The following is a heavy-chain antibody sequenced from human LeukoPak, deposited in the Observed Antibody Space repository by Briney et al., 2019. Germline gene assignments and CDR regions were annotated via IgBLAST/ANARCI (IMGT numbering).Heavy chain of an antibody. CDR2: ISSSSSYI. CDR3: VVVPAAQRN. Sequence: PGGPLRLSCAASGLTFSSYSMIWARQAPGKGLEWVSSISSSSSYIYYADSVKGRFTISRDNAKNSLYLQMNSLRAEDTAVYYCVVVPAAQRNWGQGTLVTVSS. J-gene: IGHJ4*02. CDR1: GLTFSSYS. D-gene: IGHD2-2*01. V-gene: IGHV3-21*01.